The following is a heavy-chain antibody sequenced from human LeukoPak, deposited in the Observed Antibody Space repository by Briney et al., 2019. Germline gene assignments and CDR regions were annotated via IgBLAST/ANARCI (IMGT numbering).Heavy chain of an antibody. Sequence: SETLSLPCTVSGGYISSSSFYWGWIRQPPGKGLEWIGSIYYSGSTYYNPSLKSRVTISVDTSKNQFSLKLSSVTAADTAVYYCASPGCYGSRSYCHYFDYWGQGTLVTVSS. V-gene: IGHV4-39*01. J-gene: IGHJ4*02. D-gene: IGHD3-10*01. CDR1: GGYISSSSFY. CDR2: IYYSGST. CDR3: ASPGCYGSRSYCHYFDY.